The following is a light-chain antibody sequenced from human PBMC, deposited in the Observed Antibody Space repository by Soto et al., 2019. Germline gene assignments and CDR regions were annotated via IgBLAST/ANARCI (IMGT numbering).Light chain of an antibody. CDR2: GTS. Sequence: EIVMTQSPATLSVSPGERDTLSCRATQSVSSSLAWYQHKPGQAPRLLIYGTSTRATGVPDRFSGGGSGTEFALTISSLQSEDFAVYYCQQYDIWPLTFGGGTKVEIK. V-gene: IGKV3-15*01. CDR3: QQYDIWPLT. CDR1: QSVSSS. J-gene: IGKJ4*01.